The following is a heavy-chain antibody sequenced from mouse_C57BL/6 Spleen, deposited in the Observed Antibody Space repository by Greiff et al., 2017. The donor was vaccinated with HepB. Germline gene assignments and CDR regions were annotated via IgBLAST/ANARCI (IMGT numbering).Heavy chain of an antibody. Sequence: QVQLKQPGAELVKPGASVKLSCKASGYTFTSYWMHWVKQRPGRGLEWIGRIDPNSGGTKYNEKFKSKATLTVDKPSSAAYMQRSSLTSEDSAVYCCARSGTTAFYAMDYWGQGTSVTVSS. CDR3: ARSGTTAFYAMDY. CDR1: GYTFTSYW. J-gene: IGHJ4*01. V-gene: IGHV1-72*01. CDR2: IDPNSGGT. D-gene: IGHD1-2*01.